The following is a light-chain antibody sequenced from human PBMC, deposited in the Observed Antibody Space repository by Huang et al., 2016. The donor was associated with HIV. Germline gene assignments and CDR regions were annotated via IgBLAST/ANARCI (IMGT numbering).Light chain of an antibody. Sequence: DIQMTQSPSSLSASVGDRVTITCRASQGIGNSLAWYQQKPETAPRLLLYATSRLESGVPSRVSGSGSGTHYTLTISTLQPEDIASYYCQQYHGIPWTFGQGTKVEIK. J-gene: IGKJ1*01. CDR2: ATS. CDR1: QGIGNS. CDR3: QQYHGIPWT. V-gene: IGKV1-NL1*01.